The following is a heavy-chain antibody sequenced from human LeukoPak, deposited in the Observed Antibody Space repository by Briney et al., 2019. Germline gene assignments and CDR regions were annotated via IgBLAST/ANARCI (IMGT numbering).Heavy chain of an antibody. CDR2: IDYSGGT. J-gene: IGHJ5*02. CDR1: GGSVSSGSFF. V-gene: IGHV4-61*01. Sequence: SETLSLTCSVSGGSVSSGSFFWSWIRQPPGKGPEWIGYIDYSGGTNYNPSLKSRVTISVDTSKNQFSLKLSSVTAADTAVYYCARLGAAAGSRSWFDPWGQGTLVSVSS. CDR3: ARLGAAAGSRSWFDP. D-gene: IGHD6-13*01.